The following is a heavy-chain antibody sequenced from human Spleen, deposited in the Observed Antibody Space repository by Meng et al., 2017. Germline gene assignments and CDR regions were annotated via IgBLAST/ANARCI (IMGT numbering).Heavy chain of an antibody. CDR3: AGHVDH. CDR1: GFTFSNAW. J-gene: IGHJ4*01. CDR2: MKRNVDGGTV. Sequence: GESLKISCAASGFTFSNAWMTWVRQAPGKGLEWIGRMKRNVDGGTVDYAAAVKGRFFISRDDSENTFYLQMNSLKTEDTAVDYCAGHVDHWGHGTLVTVSS. V-gene: IGHV3-15*01.